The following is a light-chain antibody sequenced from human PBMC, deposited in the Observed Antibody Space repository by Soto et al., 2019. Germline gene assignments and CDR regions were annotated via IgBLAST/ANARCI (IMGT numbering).Light chain of an antibody. V-gene: IGLV2-14*01. CDR1: SSDVGGYNY. J-gene: IGLJ1*01. CDR2: DVS. Sequence: QSALTHPASVSGSPGHSSTIFCTGTSSDVGGYNYVSWYQQHPGKAPKLMIYDVSNRPSGVSNRFSGSKSGNTASLTISGLQAEDEADYYCSSYTSSSTLYVFGTGTKVTVL. CDR3: SSYTSSSTLYV.